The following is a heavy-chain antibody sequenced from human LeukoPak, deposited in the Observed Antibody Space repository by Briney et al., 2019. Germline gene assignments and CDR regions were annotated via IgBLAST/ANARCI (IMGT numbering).Heavy chain of an antibody. J-gene: IGHJ4*02. CDR1: GFTFSDYA. Sequence: QPGGSLRLSCSASGFTFSDYAMHWVRQAPGKGLEYVSAISNNGDSTYYTDSVKGRFTISRDNAKKSLYLQMNSLRAEDTAVYYCARDGGPFDYWGQGTLVTVSS. CDR3: ARDGGPFDY. V-gene: IGHV3-64*04. D-gene: IGHD2-15*01. CDR2: ISNNGDST.